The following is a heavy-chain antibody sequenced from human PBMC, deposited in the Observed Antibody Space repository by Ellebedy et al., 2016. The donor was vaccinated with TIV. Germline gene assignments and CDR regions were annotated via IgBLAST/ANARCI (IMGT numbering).Heavy chain of an antibody. V-gene: IGHV4-34*01. Sequence: MPSETLSLTCAVYGGSFSGYYWSWIRQPPGKGLEWIGEINHSGSTNYNPSLKSRITISVDTSKNQFSLKLSSVTAADTAVYYCARAVYNWNSNAFDIWGQGTMVTVSS. CDR1: GGSFSGYY. J-gene: IGHJ3*02. CDR2: INHSGST. D-gene: IGHD1-7*01. CDR3: ARAVYNWNSNAFDI.